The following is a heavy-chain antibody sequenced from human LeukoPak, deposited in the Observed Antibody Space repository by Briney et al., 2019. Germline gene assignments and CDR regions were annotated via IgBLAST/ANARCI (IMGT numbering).Heavy chain of an antibody. D-gene: IGHD1-1*01. CDR3: AREGNGPCDY. CDR1: GHTFTSNY. Sequence: ASVKVSCKASGHTFTSNYIHWVRQAPGQGLEWMGMIYPRDGSTSYAQKFQGRVTITADESTSTAYMELSSLRSGDTAVYYCAREGNGPCDYWGQGTLVTVSS. CDR2: IYPRDGST. V-gene: IGHV1-46*01. J-gene: IGHJ4*02.